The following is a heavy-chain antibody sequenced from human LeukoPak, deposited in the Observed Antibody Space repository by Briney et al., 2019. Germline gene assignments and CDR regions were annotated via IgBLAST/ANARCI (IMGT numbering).Heavy chain of an antibody. J-gene: IGHJ4*02. CDR3: ARQLSITMVRGVGWGY. CDR2: MNPNSGNT. V-gene: IGHV1-8*01. CDR1: GYTFASYD. Sequence: ASVKVSCKASGYTFASYDINWVRQATGQGLEWMGWMNPNSGNTGYAQKFQGRVTMTRNTSISTAYMELSSLRSEDTAVYYCARQLSITMVRGVGWGYWGQGTLVTVSS. D-gene: IGHD3-10*01.